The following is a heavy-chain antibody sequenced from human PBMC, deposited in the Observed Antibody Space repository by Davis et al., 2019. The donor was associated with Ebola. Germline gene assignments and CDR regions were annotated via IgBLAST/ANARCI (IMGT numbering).Heavy chain of an antibody. V-gene: IGHV3-23*01. CDR1: GFTFSSYA. D-gene: IGHD2-15*01. J-gene: IGHJ4*02. CDR3: AKDGSWGGLIFVDC. CDR2: ISGSGGST. Sequence: PGGSLRLSCAASGFTFSSYAMSWVRQAPGQGLEWVSAISGSGGSTYYADSVKGRFTISRDNSKNTLYLQMNSLRAEDTAVYYCAKDGSWGGLIFVDCWGQGTLVTVSS.